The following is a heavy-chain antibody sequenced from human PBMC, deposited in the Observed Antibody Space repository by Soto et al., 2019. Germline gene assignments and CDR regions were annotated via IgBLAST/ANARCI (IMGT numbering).Heavy chain of an antibody. J-gene: IGHJ3*02. CDR3: VREGSSRQVDAFDI. CDR2: IWYDGSNK. CDR1: AFSFPNYG. D-gene: IGHD3-10*01. V-gene: IGHV3-33*01. Sequence: GGSLRLSCAASAFSFPNYGMHWVRQAPGKGLEWVALIWYDGSNKYYADSVKGRFTISRDNSKNTLYLQMNSLRVEDTAVYYCVREGSSRQVDAFDIWGQGTMVTVSS.